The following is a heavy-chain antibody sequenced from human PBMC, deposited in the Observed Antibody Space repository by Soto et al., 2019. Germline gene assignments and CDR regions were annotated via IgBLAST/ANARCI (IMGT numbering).Heavy chain of an antibody. J-gene: IGHJ3*02. CDR2: ISSSSSYI. D-gene: IGHD6-13*01. Sequence: PGGSLRLSCAASGFTFSSYSMNWVRQAPGKGLEWVSSISSSSSYIYYADSVKGRFTISRDNAKNSLYLQMNSMRAEDTDVYYCESYGFLYSRSCPDAFDIWCQGIMVTVS. CDR3: ESYGFLYSRSCPDAFDI. CDR1: GFTFSSYS. V-gene: IGHV3-21*01.